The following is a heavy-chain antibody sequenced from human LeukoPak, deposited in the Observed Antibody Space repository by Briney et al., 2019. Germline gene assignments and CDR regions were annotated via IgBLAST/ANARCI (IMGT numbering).Heavy chain of an antibody. Sequence: GGSLRLSCAASGFTFSSYSMNWVRQAPGKGLEWVSSISSSSSYIYYADSVKGRFTISRDKAKNSLYLQMNSLRAEDTAVYYCARESYSYPYYYYYYMDVWGKGTTVTVSS. V-gene: IGHV3-21*01. CDR3: ARESYSYPYYYYYYMDV. CDR1: GFTFSSYS. CDR2: ISSSSSYI. D-gene: IGHD5-18*01. J-gene: IGHJ6*03.